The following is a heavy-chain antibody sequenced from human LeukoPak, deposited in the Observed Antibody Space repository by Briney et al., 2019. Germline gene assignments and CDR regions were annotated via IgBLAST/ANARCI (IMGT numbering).Heavy chain of an antibody. J-gene: IGHJ4*02. CDR3: ANAPVYSSSWYGFYY. CDR2: ISSSGGTT. Sequence: GGSLRLSCAASGLTFSSYAMTWVRQAPGKGLEWASTISSSGGTTHYADSVKGRFTISRDNSKNTLYLQMNSLRAEDTAVYYCANAPVYSSSWYGFYYWGQGTQVTVSS. CDR1: GLTFSSYA. V-gene: IGHV3-23*01. D-gene: IGHD6-13*01.